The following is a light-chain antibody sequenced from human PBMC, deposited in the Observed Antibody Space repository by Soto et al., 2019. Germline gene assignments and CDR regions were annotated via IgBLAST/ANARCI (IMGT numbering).Light chain of an antibody. J-gene: IGKJ1*01. Sequence: DIQLTQSPSSLSASVGDRITITCRASQGISTYLAWYQQKPGKAPKFLIFAASTLHSGVPSRFSGSGSGTDFTLTISSLQPEDVATYYCQNYNSAPWTFGQGTKVEIK. CDR3: QNYNSAPWT. CDR1: QGISTY. CDR2: AAS. V-gene: IGKV1-27*01.